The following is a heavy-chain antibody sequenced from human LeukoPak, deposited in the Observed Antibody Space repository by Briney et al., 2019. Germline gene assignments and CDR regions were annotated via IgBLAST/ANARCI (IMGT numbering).Heavy chain of an antibody. V-gene: IGHV3-48*01. D-gene: IGHD4-17*01. Sequence: PGGSLRLSCAASGFTFSSYSMNWVRQAPGKGLEWVSYISSSSSTIYYADSVKGRFTISRDNAKNSLYLQMNSLRAEDTAVYYCAITVTPYYYGMDVWGQGTTVTVSS. CDR2: ISSSSSTI. J-gene: IGHJ6*02. CDR3: AITVTPYYYGMDV. CDR1: GFTFSSYS.